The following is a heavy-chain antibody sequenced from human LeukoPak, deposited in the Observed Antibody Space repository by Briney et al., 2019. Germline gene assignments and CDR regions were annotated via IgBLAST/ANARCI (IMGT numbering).Heavy chain of an antibody. J-gene: IGHJ6*02. CDR1: GNSISNYA. Sequence: SVKVSCKASGNSISNYAVSWVRQAPGQGFEWMGGIIPIFGTADYAKKFQGRVTITADQSTSTTYMALSSLKSEDTATYYCTTRACHAGGCSSSFYYYYGLHFWGQGTTVSVSS. CDR3: TTRACHAGGCSSSFYYYYGLHF. D-gene: IGHD3-16*01. V-gene: IGHV1-69*13. CDR2: IIPIFGTA.